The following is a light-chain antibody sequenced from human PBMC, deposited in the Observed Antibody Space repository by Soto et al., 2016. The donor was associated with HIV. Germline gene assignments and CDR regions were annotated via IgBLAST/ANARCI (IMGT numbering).Light chain of an antibody. J-gene: IGKJ4*01. CDR3: QQANDFPLT. V-gene: IGKV1-12*01. CDR1: QDISIW. Sequence: DIQMTQSPSSVSASVGDRVTITCRASQDISIWLTWYQQKPGKAPKLLIYAASSLQGGVPSRFSGSGSGTDFTLTISSLQLEDFATYYCQQANDFPLTFAEGPRWRSN. CDR2: AAS.